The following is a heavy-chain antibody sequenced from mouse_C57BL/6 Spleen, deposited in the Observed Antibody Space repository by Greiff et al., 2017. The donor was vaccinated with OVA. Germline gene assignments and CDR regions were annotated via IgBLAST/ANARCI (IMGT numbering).Heavy chain of an antibody. Sequence: QVQLKQPGTELVKPGASVKLSCKASGYTFTSYWMHWVKQRPGQGLEWIGNINTSNGGTNYNEKIKSKATLTVDKSSSTAYMQLCSRTSDDSAVYYCARSRDDYEAWFAYWGQGTLVTVSA. D-gene: IGHD2-4*01. CDR2: INTSNGGT. CDR3: ARSRDDYEAWFAY. J-gene: IGHJ3*01. CDR1: GYTFTSYW. V-gene: IGHV1-53*01.